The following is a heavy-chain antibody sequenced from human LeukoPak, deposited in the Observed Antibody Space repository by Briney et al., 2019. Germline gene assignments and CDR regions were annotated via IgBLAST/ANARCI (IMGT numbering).Heavy chain of an antibody. Sequence: PSETLSLTCSVSGGSITSYYWSWIRQPPGKGLEWIGYIYYSGFTTYKPSLKSRVTISADTSKNQFSLKLKSVTAADTAVYYCARGPLTPMAPHDAFDIWGQGAMLTVSA. CDR1: GGSITSYY. V-gene: IGHV4-59*08. D-gene: IGHD5-24*01. J-gene: IGHJ3*02. CDR3: ARGPLTPMAPHDAFDI. CDR2: IYYSGFT.